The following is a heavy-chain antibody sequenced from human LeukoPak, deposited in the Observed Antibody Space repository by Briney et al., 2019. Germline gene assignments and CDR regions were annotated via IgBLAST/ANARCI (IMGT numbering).Heavy chain of an antibody. Sequence: PSETLSHTCTVSGGSISSYYWSWIRQPPGKGLEWIGYIYYSGSTNYNPSLKSRVTISVDTSKNQFSLKLSSVTAADTAVYYCARDINYFDYWGQGTLVTVSS. J-gene: IGHJ4*02. CDR3: ARDINYFDY. D-gene: IGHD1-14*01. CDR1: GGSISSYY. CDR2: IYYSGST. V-gene: IGHV4-59*01.